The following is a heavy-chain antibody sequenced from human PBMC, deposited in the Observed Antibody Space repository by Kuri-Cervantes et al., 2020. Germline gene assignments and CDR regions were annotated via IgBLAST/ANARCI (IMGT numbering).Heavy chain of an antibody. D-gene: IGHD2-15*01. J-gene: IGHJ3*02. V-gene: IGHV3-30-3*01. CDR3: ARDKYCSSGSCSVDAFDI. CDR2: ISHDGSNK. Sequence: GESLKISCAASKFTFSSHVMHWVRQAPGKGLEWVALISHDGSNKHYADSVKGRFTISRDNSKNTLYLQMDSLRAEDTAVYYCARDKYCSSGSCSVDAFDIWGQGTMVTVSS. CDR1: KFTFSSHV.